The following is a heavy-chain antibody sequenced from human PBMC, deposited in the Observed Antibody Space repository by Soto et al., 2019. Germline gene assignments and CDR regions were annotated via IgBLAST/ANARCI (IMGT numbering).Heavy chain of an antibody. CDR1: GGSISSSSYY. J-gene: IGHJ3*02. CDR3: ARHADPYYDYILTGSLPNAFDI. Sequence: PSETLSLTCTVSGGSISSSSYYWGWIRQPPGKGLEWIGSIYYSGSTYYNPSLKSRVTISVDTSKNQFSLELSSVTAADTAVYYCARHADPYYDYILTGSLPNAFDIWGQGPMVTVSS. D-gene: IGHD3-9*01. V-gene: IGHV4-39*01. CDR2: IYYSGST.